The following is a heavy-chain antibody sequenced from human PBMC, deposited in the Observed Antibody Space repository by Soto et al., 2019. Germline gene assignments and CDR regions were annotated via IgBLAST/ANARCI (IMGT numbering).Heavy chain of an antibody. CDR1: GGSISSGDYY. CDR3: ARDGYNRKYYFDY. Sequence: PSETLSLTCTVSGGSISSGDYYWSCIRQPPGKGLGWIGYIYYSGSTYYNPSLKSRVTISVDTSKNQFSLKLSSVTAADTAVYYCARDGYNRKYYFDYWGQGTLVTVSS. J-gene: IGHJ4*02. CDR2: IYYSGST. D-gene: IGHD5-12*01. V-gene: IGHV4-30-4*01.